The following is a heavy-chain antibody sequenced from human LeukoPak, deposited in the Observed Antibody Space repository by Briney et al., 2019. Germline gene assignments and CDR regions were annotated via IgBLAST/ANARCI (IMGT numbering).Heavy chain of an antibody. D-gene: IGHD5-18*01. Sequence: SETLSLTCAVYGGSFSGYYWSWIRQPPGKGLEWIGEINHSGSTNYNPSLKSRVTISVDTSKNQFSLKLSSVTAADTAVYYCARPVDTAMGGHFDYWGQGTLVTVSS. CDR3: ARPVDTAMGGHFDY. J-gene: IGHJ4*02. V-gene: IGHV4-34*01. CDR1: GGSFSGYY. CDR2: INHSGST.